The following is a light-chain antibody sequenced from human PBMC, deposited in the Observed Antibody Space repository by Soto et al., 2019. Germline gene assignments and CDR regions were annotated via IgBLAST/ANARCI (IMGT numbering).Light chain of an antibody. V-gene: IGLV2-11*01. CDR1: SSDVGGYNY. CDR3: CSYAGSYSL. CDR2: DVS. J-gene: IGLJ2*01. Sequence: QSVLTQPRSVSGSPGQSVTISCTGTSSDVGGYNYVSWYQQHPGKAPKLMIYDVSKRPSGVPDRFSGSKFGNTASLTISGLQAVYEADYYCCSYAGSYSLFGGGTKVTVL.